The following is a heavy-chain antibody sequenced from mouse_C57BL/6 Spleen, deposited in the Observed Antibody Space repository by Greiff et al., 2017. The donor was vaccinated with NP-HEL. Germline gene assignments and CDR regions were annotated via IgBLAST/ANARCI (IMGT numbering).Heavy chain of an antibody. Sequence: VKLMESGAELVKPGASVKISCKASGYAFSSYWMNWVKQRPGKGLEWIGQIYPGDGDTNYNGKFKGKATLTADKSSSTAYMQLSSLTSEDSAVYFCARWDYYGGYFDYWGQGTTLTVSS. D-gene: IGHD1-1*01. V-gene: IGHV1-80*01. J-gene: IGHJ2*01. CDR2: IYPGDGDT. CDR1: GYAFSSYW. CDR3: ARWDYYGGYFDY.